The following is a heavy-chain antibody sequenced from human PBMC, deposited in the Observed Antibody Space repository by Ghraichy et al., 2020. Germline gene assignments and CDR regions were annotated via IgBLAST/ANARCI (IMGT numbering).Heavy chain of an antibody. CDR2: ISAYNGNT. CDR1: GYTFTSYG. CDR3: ARDLGPDYDFWSDKHYYYYGMDV. J-gene: IGHJ6*02. V-gene: IGHV1-18*04. D-gene: IGHD3-3*01. Sequence: ASVKVSCKASGYTFTSYGISWVRQAPGQGLEWMGWISAYNGNTNYAQKLQGRVSMTTDTSTSTAYMELRSLRSDDTAVYYCARDLGPDYDFWSDKHYYYYGMDVWGQGTTVTVSS.